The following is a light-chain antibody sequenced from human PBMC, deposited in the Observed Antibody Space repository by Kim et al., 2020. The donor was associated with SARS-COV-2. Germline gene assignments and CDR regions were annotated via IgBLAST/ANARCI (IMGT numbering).Light chain of an antibody. CDR3: QRYTAAPWT. V-gene: IGKV1-27*01. CDR1: QAISNW. Sequence: DIQMTQSPSSLSASVGDTVTITCRASQAISNWLAWYQHKPGEAPNLLIYAASTLQSGVPSRFSGRGSGTDFTLTISSLQPEDVATYYCQRYTAAPWTFGQGTKVDIK. J-gene: IGKJ1*01. CDR2: AAS.